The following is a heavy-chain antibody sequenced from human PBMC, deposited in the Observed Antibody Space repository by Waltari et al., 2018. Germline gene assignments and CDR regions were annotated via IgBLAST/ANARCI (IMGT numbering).Heavy chain of an antibody. CDR3: ARTHYDFWSGYSNWFDP. Sequence: QVQLQESGPGLVKPSGTLSLTCAVSGGSISSSNWWSWVRQPPGKGLEWIGEIYHSGGTTDNPSLKSRVTISVDKSKNQFSLKLSSVTAADTAVYYCARTHYDFWSGYSNWFDPWGQGTLVTVSS. J-gene: IGHJ5*02. CDR2: IYHSGGT. CDR1: GGSISSSNW. V-gene: IGHV4-4*02. D-gene: IGHD3-3*01.